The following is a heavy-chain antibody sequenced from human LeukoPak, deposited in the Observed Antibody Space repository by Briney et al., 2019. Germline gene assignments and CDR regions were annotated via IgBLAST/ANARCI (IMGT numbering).Heavy chain of an antibody. Sequence: GGSLRLSCAASGFTFSSYAMSWVRQAPGKGLEWVSAISGSGGSTYYADSVKGRFTISRDNSKNTLYLQMNSLRAEDTAVYYRAKYPSGAYDFWSGYYHAEYFQHWGQGTLVTVSS. J-gene: IGHJ1*01. D-gene: IGHD3-3*01. CDR3: AKYPSGAYDFWSGYYHAEYFQH. CDR2: ISGSGGST. V-gene: IGHV3-23*01. CDR1: GFTFSSYA.